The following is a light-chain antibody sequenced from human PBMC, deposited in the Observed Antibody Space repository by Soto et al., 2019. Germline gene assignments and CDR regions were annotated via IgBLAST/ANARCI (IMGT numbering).Light chain of an antibody. CDR3: MQALQTPLT. CDR2: LGS. V-gene: IGKV2-28*01. J-gene: IGKJ4*01. Sequence: DLVMTQSPLSLPVTPGEPASISCRSSQSLLHSNGYNYLDWYLQKPGQSPQLLIYLGSNRASGVXDMXRGSGSGTDFTLKISRVEAEDVGVYYCMQALQTPLTFGGGTKVEIK. CDR1: QSLLHSNGYNY.